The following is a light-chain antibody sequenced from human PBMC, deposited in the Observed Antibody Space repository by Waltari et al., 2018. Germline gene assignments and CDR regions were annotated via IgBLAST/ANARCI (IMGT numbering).Light chain of an antibody. Sequence: QSALTQPASVSGSPGQSITISCTGTSSDVGSYNLVSWYQQHPGKAPKRMIYEVSKRRSGCSIRCSGSKSGNTASLTISGLQAEDEADYYCCSYAGSSIVVFGGGTKLTVL. J-gene: IGLJ2*01. CDR1: SSDVGSYNL. CDR3: CSYAGSSIVV. V-gene: IGLV2-23*02. CDR2: EVS.